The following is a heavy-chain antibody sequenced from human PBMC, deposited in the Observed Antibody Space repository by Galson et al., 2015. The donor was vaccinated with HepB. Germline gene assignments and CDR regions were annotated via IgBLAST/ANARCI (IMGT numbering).Heavy chain of an antibody. CDR3: TRGFYYGSGSPPFGY. CDR2: ISGSGGST. CDR1: GFTFSSYA. Sequence: SLRLSCAASGFTFSSYAMSWVRQAPGKGLEWVSAISGSGGSTYYAEAVKGRFTISRDNTKNSLYLQMNSLRAEDTAVYYCTRGFYYGSGSPPFGYWGRGTLVTVSS. D-gene: IGHD3-10*01. J-gene: IGHJ4*02. V-gene: IGHV3-23*01.